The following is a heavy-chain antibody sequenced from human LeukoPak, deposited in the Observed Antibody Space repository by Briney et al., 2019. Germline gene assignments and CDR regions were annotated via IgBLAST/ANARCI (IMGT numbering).Heavy chain of an antibody. D-gene: IGHD1-14*01. J-gene: IGHJ4*02. CDR1: GFTLSSFS. Sequence: GGSLRLSCAASGFTLSSFSMHWVRQSPGRRLEYVSAINYKGGPTYYADSVKGRFTISIDNSKNTLYLQMASLRHEDMGVYYCARVGPETAFDYWGQGTLVTVSS. V-gene: IGHV3-64*02. CDR2: INYKGGPT. CDR3: ARVGPETAFDY.